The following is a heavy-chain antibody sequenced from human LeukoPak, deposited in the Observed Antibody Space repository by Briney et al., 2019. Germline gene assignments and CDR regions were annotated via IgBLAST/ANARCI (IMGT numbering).Heavy chain of an antibody. CDR3: YPHYYGSGSLSWLDP. D-gene: IGHD3-10*01. CDR1: GFIFSSYN. V-gene: IGHV3-21*01. J-gene: IGHJ5*02. Sequence: GGSLRLSCAASGFIFSSYNMNWVRQAPGKGLEWVSSISSSSDYIYYADSVKGRFTISRDNAKNSLYLQMNSLGVEDTAVYYCYPHYYGSGSLSWLDPWGQGTLVTVSS. CDR2: ISSSSDYI.